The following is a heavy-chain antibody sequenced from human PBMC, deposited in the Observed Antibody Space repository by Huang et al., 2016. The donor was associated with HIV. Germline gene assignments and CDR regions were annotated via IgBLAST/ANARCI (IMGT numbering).Heavy chain of an antibody. J-gene: IGHJ4*02. CDR2: IYSGGTT. CDR3: AKEGDTGAALGY. V-gene: IGHV3-53*01. Sequence: EVQLVESGGGLIQPGGSLRLSCAASGFTVSTNYMTWVRQAPGKGRDGVSLIYSGGTTYDADSVKGRFTISRDDSENTLYLHMTSLRAGDTAVYYCAKEGDTGAALGYWGQGTLVTVS. D-gene: IGHD2-8*02. CDR1: GFTVSTNY.